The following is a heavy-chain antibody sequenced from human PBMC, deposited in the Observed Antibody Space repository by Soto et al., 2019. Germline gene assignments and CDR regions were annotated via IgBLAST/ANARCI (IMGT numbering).Heavy chain of an antibody. Sequence: ESGPTLVNPTQTLTLTCTFSGFSLSSSGVGVGWIRQPPGKSLEWLAVLYFNGDRRRSPSLENRLTITKDTSKNQVILTMTNMDPVDTATYYCIYRRAAYDYHGLDVWGQGTTVTVS. D-gene: IGHD6-25*01. CDR1: GFSLSSSGVG. V-gene: IGHV2-5*01. J-gene: IGHJ6*02. CDR3: IYRRAAYDYHGLDV. CDR2: LYFNGDR.